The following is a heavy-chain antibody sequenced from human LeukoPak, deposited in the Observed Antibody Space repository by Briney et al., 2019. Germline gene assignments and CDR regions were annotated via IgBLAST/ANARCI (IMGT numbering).Heavy chain of an antibody. D-gene: IGHD6-13*01. CDR2: IYYSGST. Sequence: SETLSLTCTVSGGSISSYYWSWIRQPPGKGLEWIGYIYYSGSTNYNPSLKSRVTILVDTSKNQFSLKLSSVTAADTAVYYCARVYSTDYYYYGMDVWGQGTTVTVSS. J-gene: IGHJ6*02. CDR3: ARVYSTDYYYYGMDV. CDR1: GGSISSYY. V-gene: IGHV4-59*01.